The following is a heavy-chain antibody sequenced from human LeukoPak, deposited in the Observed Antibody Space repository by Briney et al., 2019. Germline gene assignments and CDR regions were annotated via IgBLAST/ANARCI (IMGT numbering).Heavy chain of an antibody. CDR3: ARRGYSYGSFDY. V-gene: IGHV4-39*01. CDR1: GGPISSSSYY. CDR2: IYYSGST. Sequence: PSETLSLTCTVSGGPISSSSYYWGWIRQPPGKGLEWIGSIYYSGSTYYNPSLKSRVTISVDTSKNQFSLKLSSVTAADTAVYYCARRGYSYGSFDYWGQGTLVTVSS. J-gene: IGHJ4*02. D-gene: IGHD5-18*01.